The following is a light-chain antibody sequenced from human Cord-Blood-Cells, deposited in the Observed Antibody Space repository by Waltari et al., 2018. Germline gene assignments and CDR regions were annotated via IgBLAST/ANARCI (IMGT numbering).Light chain of an antibody. CDR1: QGVSSY. J-gene: IGKJ4*01. CDR3: QQRSNWPLT. Sequence: EIVLTQSPATLSLSPGARATLSCRASQGVSSYLAWYQQKPGQAPRLLIYDASNRATGIPARFSGSGSGTDFTLTISSLEPEDFAVYYCQQRSNWPLTFGGGTKVEIK. CDR2: DAS. V-gene: IGKV3-11*01.